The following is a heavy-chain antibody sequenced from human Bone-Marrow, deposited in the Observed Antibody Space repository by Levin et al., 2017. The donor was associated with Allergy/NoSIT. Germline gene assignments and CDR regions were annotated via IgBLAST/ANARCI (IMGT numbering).Heavy chain of an antibody. V-gene: IGHV3-23*01. Sequence: PGESLKISCVASGFTFNLYDMSWVRQAPGKGLEWVSAISADGLSTYYADSVKGRLLISRDNSKNTVFLQMNSLRADDTAVYYWGGESVGNPTRRSDYWGQGALVTVSS. CDR1: GFTFNLYD. J-gene: IGHJ4*02. D-gene: IGHD4-23*01. CDR2: ISADGLST. CDR3: GGESVGNPTRRSDY.